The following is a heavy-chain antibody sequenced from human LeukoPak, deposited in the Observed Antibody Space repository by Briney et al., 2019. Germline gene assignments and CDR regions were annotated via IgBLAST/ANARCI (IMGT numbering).Heavy chain of an antibody. CDR3: ARYCSGGSCYVGLDY. Sequence: SETLSLTCTVSGYSISSGYHWGWIRQPPGKGLEWIGSIYHSGSTYYNPSLKSRVTISVDTSKNQFSLKLSSVTAADTAVYYCARYCSGGSCYVGLDYWGQGTLVTVSS. CDR1: GYSISSGYH. J-gene: IGHJ4*02. V-gene: IGHV4-38-2*02. CDR2: IYHSGST. D-gene: IGHD2-15*01.